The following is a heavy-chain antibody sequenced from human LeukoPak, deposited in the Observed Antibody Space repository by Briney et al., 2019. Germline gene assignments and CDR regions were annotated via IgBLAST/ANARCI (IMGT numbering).Heavy chain of an antibody. CDR3: ASSRRPGSTTQYYYYYYGMDV. Sequence: SVKVSCKASGGTFSSYAISWVRQAPGQGLEWMGRIIPIFGIANYAQKFQGRVTITADKSTSTAYMELSSLRSEDTAVYYCASSRRPGSTTQYYYYYYGMDVWGQGTTVTVSS. CDR2: IIPIFGIA. V-gene: IGHV1-69*04. J-gene: IGHJ6*02. D-gene: IGHD1-1*01. CDR1: GGTFSSYA.